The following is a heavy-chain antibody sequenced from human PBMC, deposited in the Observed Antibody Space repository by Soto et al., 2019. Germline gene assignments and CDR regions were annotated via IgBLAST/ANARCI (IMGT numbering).Heavy chain of an antibody. CDR3: ARSWSAMAPPSHLDY. J-gene: IGHJ4*02. CDR1: GGSISSGDYY. D-gene: IGHD5-18*01. CDR2: IYYSGST. Sequence: SETLSLTCTVSGGSISSGDYYWSWIRQPPGKGLEWIGYIYYSGSTYYNPSLKSRVTISVDTSKNQFSLKLSSVTAADTAVYYCARSWSAMAPPSHLDYWGQGTLVTVS. V-gene: IGHV4-30-4*01.